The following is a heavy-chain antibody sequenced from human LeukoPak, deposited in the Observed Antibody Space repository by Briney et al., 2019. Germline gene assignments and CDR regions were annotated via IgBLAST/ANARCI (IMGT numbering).Heavy chain of an antibody. Sequence: GGSLRLSCAASGFTFSSYGMHWVRQAPGKGLEWVAVIWYDGSNKYYADSVKGRFTTSRDNSKNTLYLQMNSLRAEDTAVYYCAKGDYGDRYFDYWGQGTPVTVSS. CDR2: IWYDGSNK. D-gene: IGHD4-17*01. V-gene: IGHV3-33*06. CDR1: GFTFSSYG. CDR3: AKGDYGDRYFDY. J-gene: IGHJ4*02.